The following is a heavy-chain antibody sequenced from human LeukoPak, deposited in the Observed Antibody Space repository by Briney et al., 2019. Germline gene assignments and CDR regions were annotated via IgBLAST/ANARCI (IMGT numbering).Heavy chain of an antibody. J-gene: IGHJ4*02. CDR3: AKEGRWGSWYFDY. V-gene: IGHV3-30*18. Sequence: QTGGSLRLSCDLTFSGHGMHWVRQAPGKGLEWLAVVAADGGAKFYADSVRGRFTVFRDTSRNTVFLQLGGLKTDDTAVYYCAKEGRWGSWYFDYWGQGALVTVSS. D-gene: IGHD3-16*01. CDR1: LTFSGHG. CDR2: VAADGGAK.